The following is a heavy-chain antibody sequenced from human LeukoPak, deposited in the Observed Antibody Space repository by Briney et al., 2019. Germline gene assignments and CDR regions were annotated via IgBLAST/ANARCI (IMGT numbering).Heavy chain of an antibody. CDR3: ARGGYCSGGSCYSSPWFDP. J-gene: IGHJ5*02. CDR2: ISGSGGST. Sequence: GGSLRLSCAASGFTFSSYAMSWVRQAPGKGLEWVSAISGSGGSTYYADSVKGRFTISRDNSKNTLYLQMNSLRAEDTAVYYCARGGYCSGGSCYSSPWFDPWGQGTLVTVSS. D-gene: IGHD2-15*01. V-gene: IGHV3-23*01. CDR1: GFTFSSYA.